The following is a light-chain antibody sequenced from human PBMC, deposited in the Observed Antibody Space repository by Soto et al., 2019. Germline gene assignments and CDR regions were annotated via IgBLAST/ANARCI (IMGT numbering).Light chain of an antibody. CDR1: QSVSSSY. V-gene: IGKV3-20*01. Sequence: EIVLTQSPGTRSLSPVEMGTRSFRASQSVSSSYLAWYQQKPGQAPRLLTYGASSRATGIPDRFSGGGSGTDFTLTVTRLETEDFAVYYCQQYGSSITFGQGTRLEIK. CDR2: GAS. J-gene: IGKJ5*01. CDR3: QQYGSSIT.